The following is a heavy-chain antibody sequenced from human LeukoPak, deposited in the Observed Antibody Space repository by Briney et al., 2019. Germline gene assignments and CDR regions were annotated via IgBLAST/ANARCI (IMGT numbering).Heavy chain of an antibody. CDR2: IRSKIYGGTP. D-gene: IGHD3-22*01. V-gene: IGHV3-49*04. Sequence: GGSLRLSCTASGFTFGDYAMTWVRQAPGKGLEWVGFIRSKIYGGTPEYAASVKGRFTISRDDSKSIAYLQMNSPKTEDTAVYYCSRGGMIVVVITSDDAFDMWGQGTMVTVSS. CDR1: GFTFGDYA. J-gene: IGHJ3*02. CDR3: SRGGMIVVVITSDDAFDM.